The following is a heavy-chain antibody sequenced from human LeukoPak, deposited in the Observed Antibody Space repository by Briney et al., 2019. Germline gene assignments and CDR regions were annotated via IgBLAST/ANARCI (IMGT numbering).Heavy chain of an antibody. Sequence: GGSLRLSCVGSGFTFSDAWIRWVRQAPGKGLEWVTLIPYDGSNKYYADSVKGRFTISRDNPKNTLYLQMNSLRGEDTAVYYCAKGGPGDGNWFDLWGQGTLVTVSS. J-gene: IGHJ5*02. D-gene: IGHD2-21*02. CDR3: AKGGPGDGNWFDL. V-gene: IGHV3-30*18. CDR1: GFTFSDAW. CDR2: IPYDGSNK.